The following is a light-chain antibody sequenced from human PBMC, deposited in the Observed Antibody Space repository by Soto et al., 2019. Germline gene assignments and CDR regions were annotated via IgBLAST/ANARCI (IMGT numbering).Light chain of an antibody. CDR1: QDISNY. J-gene: IGKJ1*01. V-gene: IGKV1-33*01. Sequence: DIQMTQSPSSLSASVGDRVTITCQASQDISNYLNWYQQKPGKAPKLLIYDASNLETGVPSRFSGSGSGTDFTFTISSLQPEDIATYYCQHYGYSPTWTFGQGTKVEI. CDR2: DAS. CDR3: QHYGYSPTWT.